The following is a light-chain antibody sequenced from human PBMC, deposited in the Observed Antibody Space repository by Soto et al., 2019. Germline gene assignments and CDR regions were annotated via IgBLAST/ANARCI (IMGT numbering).Light chain of an antibody. CDR1: QTVRNNY. Sequence: EFVLTQSPGTRSFCPGGRATLSCRASQTVRNNYLAWYQQKPGQAPRLLIYDASSRATGIPDRFSGGGSGTDFTLTISRLEPEDFAVYYCQQFSSYPLTFGGGTKVDI. V-gene: IGKV3-20*01. CDR3: QQFSSYPLT. CDR2: DAS. J-gene: IGKJ4*01.